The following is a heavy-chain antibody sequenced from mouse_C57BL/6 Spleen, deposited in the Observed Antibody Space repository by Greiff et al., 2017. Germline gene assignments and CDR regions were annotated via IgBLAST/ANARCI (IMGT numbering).Heavy chain of an antibody. Sequence: VQLQQPGAELVRPGSSVKLSCKASGYTFTSYWMHWVKQRPIQGLEWIGNIDPSDSETHYNQKFKDKATLTVDKSSSTAYMQLSSLTSEDSAVYYCARPKFTGYFDVWGTGTTVTVSS. J-gene: IGHJ1*03. CDR3: ARPKFTGYFDV. CDR1: GYTFTSYW. CDR2: IDPSDSET. V-gene: IGHV1-52*01.